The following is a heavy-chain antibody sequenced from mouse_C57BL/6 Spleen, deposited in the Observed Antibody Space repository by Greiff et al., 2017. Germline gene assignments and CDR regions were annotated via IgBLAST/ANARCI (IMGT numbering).Heavy chain of an antibody. Sequence: QVHVKQPGAELVKPGASVKLSCKASGYTFTSYWMHWVKQRPGQGLEWIGMIHPNSGSTNYNEKFKSKATLTVDKSSSTAYMQLSSLTSEDSAVYYCARSGRGSTLFDDWGQGTTLTVSS. CDR2: IHPNSGST. V-gene: IGHV1-64*01. J-gene: IGHJ2*01. D-gene: IGHD1-1*01. CDR3: ARSGRGSTLFDD. CDR1: GYTFTSYW.